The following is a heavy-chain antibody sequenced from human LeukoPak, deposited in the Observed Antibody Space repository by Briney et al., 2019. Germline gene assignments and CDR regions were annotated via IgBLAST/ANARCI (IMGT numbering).Heavy chain of an antibody. J-gene: IGHJ4*02. Sequence: ASETLSLTCTVSGGSISSYYWSWIRQPPGKGLEWIGYIYYSGSTNYNPSLKSRVTISVDTSKNQFSLKLSSVTAADTAVYYCARDKEDSSGYYNLDYWGQGTLVTVSS. CDR3: ARDKEDSSGYYNLDY. V-gene: IGHV4-59*12. D-gene: IGHD3-22*01. CDR1: GGSISSYY. CDR2: IYYSGST.